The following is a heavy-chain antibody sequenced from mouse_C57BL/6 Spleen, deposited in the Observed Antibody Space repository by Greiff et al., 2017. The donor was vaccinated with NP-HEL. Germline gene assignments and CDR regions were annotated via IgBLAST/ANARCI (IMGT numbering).Heavy chain of an antibody. J-gene: IGHJ2*01. CDR3: ARCRPYYFDY. CDR1: GYTFTDYY. CDR2: INPNNGGT. V-gene: IGHV1-26*01. Sequence: VQLQQSGPELVKPGASVKISCKASGYTFTDYYMNWVKQSHGKSLEWIGDINPNNGGTSYNQKFKGKATLTVDKSSSTAYMELSSLTSEDSAVYYCARCRPYYFDYWGQGTTLTVSS.